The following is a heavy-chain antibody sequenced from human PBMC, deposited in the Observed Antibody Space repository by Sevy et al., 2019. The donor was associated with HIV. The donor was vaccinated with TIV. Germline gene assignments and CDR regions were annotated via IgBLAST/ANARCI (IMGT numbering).Heavy chain of an antibody. CDR1: GFNFRNFW. D-gene: IGHD1-26*01. V-gene: IGHV3-7*03. J-gene: IGHJ5*02. Sequence: GGSLRLSCVASGFNFRNFWMSWVRQAPGKGLESVADIKQDGSEAYYVDSVKGRFTISRDNAKNSLYLQMNSLRDEDTAMYFCVRDKEVGASILDAWSQGTPVTVSS. CDR3: VRDKEVGASILDA. CDR2: IKQDGSEA.